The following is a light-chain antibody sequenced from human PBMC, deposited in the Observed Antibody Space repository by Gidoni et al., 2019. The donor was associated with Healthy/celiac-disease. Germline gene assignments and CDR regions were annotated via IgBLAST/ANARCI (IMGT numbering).Light chain of an antibody. CDR3: QQYGSSPPYT. CDR2: GAS. Sequence: EIVLTQSPGTLSLSPGERATLSCSASQSVSSSYLAWYQQKPGQAPRLLIYGASSRATGIPDRFSGSGSGTDFTLTISRLEPEDFAVYYCQQYGSSPPYTFGQXTKLEIK. V-gene: IGKV3-20*01. CDR1: QSVSSSY. J-gene: IGKJ2*01.